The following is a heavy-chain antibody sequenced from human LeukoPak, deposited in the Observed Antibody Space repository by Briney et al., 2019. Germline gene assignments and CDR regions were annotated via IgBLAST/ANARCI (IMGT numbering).Heavy chain of an antibody. J-gene: IGHJ4*02. CDR3: ARDQASSYEY. V-gene: IGHV3-33*01. CDR1: GFTFSSYG. CDR2: IWYDGTNK. D-gene: IGHD6-6*01. Sequence: GGSLRLSCAASGFTFSSYGMHWVRQAPGKGLEWVALIWYDGTNKYYVDSVEGRFSISRDNSKNTLYLQMNSLRAEDTAVYYCARDQASSYEYWGQGTLVTVSS.